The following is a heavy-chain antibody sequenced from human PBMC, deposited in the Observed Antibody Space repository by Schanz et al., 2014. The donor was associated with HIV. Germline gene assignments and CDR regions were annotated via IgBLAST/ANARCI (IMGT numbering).Heavy chain of an antibody. Sequence: VQLVESGGGLVKPGRPLRLSCAASGFTFSSHAMSWVRQAAGKGLEWVSSISGSGGRTYHADSVKGRFTISRDNSKNTVYLQMNSLRAEDTAVYYCAKTGWSQGNYYYYYGMDVWGQGTTVTVSS. CDR1: GFTFSSHA. CDR2: ISGSGGRT. V-gene: IGHV3-23*04. J-gene: IGHJ6*02. D-gene: IGHD3-3*01. CDR3: AKTGWSQGNYYYYYGMDV.